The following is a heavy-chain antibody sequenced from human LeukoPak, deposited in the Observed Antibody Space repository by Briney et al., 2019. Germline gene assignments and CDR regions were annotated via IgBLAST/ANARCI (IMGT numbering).Heavy chain of an antibody. CDR3: ARTVLRYFDWLPQGWFDP. V-gene: IGHV4-38-2*01. CDR2: IYHSGST. Sequence: PSETLSLTCAVSGYSISSGYYWGWIRQPPGKGLEWIGSIYHSGSTYYNPSLKSRVTISVDTSKSQFSLKLSSVTAADTAVYYCARTVLRYFDWLPQGWFDPWGQGTLVTVSS. D-gene: IGHD3-9*01. J-gene: IGHJ5*02. CDR1: GYSISSGYY.